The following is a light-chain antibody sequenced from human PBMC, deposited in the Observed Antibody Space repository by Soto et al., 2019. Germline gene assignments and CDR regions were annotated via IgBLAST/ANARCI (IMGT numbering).Light chain of an antibody. Sequence: EIVLTQSPGTLSLSPGERATLSCRASQSVSSSYLAWYQQKPGQAHRLHIYGASSRATGIPDRFSGSGSGTDFTLTISRLEPEDFAVYYCQQYGSSLEITFGQGTRLEIK. CDR2: GAS. J-gene: IGKJ5*01. CDR3: QQYGSSLEIT. V-gene: IGKV3-20*01. CDR1: QSVSSSY.